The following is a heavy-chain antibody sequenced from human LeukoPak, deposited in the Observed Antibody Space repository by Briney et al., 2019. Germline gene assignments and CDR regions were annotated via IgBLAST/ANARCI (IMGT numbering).Heavy chain of an antibody. CDR2: IWYDGSNK. CDR3: AKEGEMATISFDY. D-gene: IGHD5-24*01. V-gene: IGHV3-33*06. CDR1: GFTFSSYG. J-gene: IGHJ4*02. Sequence: PGRSLRLSCAASGFTFSSYGMHWVRQAPGKGPEWVAVIWYDGSNKYYADSVKGRFTISRDNSKNTLYLQMNSLRAEDTAVYYCAKEGEMATISFDYWGQGTLVTVSS.